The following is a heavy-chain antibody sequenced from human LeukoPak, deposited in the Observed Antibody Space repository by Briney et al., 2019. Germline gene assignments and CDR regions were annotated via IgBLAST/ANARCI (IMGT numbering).Heavy chain of an antibody. CDR2: IHRSGSP. J-gene: IGHJ4*02. D-gene: IGHD1-14*01. CDR1: LDSTTSNF. CDR3: AREILGGFNPGAY. V-gene: IGHV4-4*02. Sequence: SETLSLTCTVSLDSTTSNFWSWVRRPPGKGLEWIGEIHRSGSPNYNPSLQSRVTISIDRSRNQIALELSSVTAADTAVYYCAREILGGFNPGAYWGQGTLVTVSS.